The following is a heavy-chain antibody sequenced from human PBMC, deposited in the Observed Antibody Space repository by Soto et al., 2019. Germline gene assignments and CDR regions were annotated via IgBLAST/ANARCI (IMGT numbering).Heavy chain of an antibody. V-gene: IGHV4-61*01. D-gene: IGHD6-13*01. Sequence: PSETLSLTCTVSGGSVSSGSYYRSWIRQPPGKGLEWIGYIYYSGSTNYKPSLKSRVTISIDTSKKQFSLKLSSVTAADTAVYYCARGRGNYYYYGMDVWGQGTTVTVS. CDR3: ARGRGNYYYYGMDV. CDR1: GGSVSSGSYY. CDR2: IYYSGST. J-gene: IGHJ6*02.